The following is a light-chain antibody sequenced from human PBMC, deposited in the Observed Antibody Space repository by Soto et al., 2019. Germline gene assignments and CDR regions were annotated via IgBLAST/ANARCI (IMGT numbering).Light chain of an antibody. CDR2: DNN. CDR1: SSKIGNNY. J-gene: IGLJ2*01. Sequence: QSVLTQPPSVSAAPGQKVTISCSGSSSKIGNNYVSWYQQLPGTAPKLLIYDNNKQPSGIPDRFSGSKSGTSATLGITGLQTGDEADYYCGTWDSSLSAGVFGGGTKVTVL. V-gene: IGLV1-51*01. CDR3: GTWDSSLSAGV.